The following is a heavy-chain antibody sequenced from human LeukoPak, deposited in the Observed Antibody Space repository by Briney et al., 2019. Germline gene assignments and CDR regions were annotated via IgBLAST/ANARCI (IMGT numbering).Heavy chain of an antibody. Sequence: GGSLRLSWAASGFTFSSYAMSWVRQAPGKGLEGVSAISGSGGSTYYADSVKGRFNISRDNSKNTLYLQMNSLRAEDTAVYYCAKDYGGNDAFDIWGQGTMVTVSS. CDR2: ISGSGGST. D-gene: IGHD3-16*01. J-gene: IGHJ3*02. CDR3: AKDYGGNDAFDI. CDR1: GFTFSSYA. V-gene: IGHV3-23*01.